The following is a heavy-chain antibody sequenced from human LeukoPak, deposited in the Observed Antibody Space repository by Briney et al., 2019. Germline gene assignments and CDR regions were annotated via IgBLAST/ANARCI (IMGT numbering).Heavy chain of an antibody. V-gene: IGHV4-38-2*02. J-gene: IGHJ6*03. Sequence: SSETLSLTCTVSGYSISSGYYWGWIRQPPGKGLEWIGSIYHSGSTYYNPSLKSRVTISVDTSKNQFSLKLSSVTAADTAVYYCARVEQQLDYYYYYMDVWGKGTTVTVSS. CDR1: GYSISSGYY. CDR3: ARVEQQLDYYYYYMDV. CDR2: IYHSGST. D-gene: IGHD6-13*01.